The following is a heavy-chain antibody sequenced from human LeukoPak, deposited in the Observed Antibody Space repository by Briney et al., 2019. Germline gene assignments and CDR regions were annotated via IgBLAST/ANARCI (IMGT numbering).Heavy chain of an antibody. CDR2: ISGSGGST. J-gene: IGHJ4*02. CDR1: GFTFSSYA. Sequence: GGSLRLSCAASGFTFSSYAMSWVRQAPGKGLEWVSAISGSGGSTYYADSVKGRFTISRDNSKNTLYLQMSSLRAEDTAVYYCARDPTPGGRNVDLSYWGQGTLVTVSS. V-gene: IGHV3-23*01. D-gene: IGHD1-26*01. CDR3: ARDPTPGGRNVDLSY.